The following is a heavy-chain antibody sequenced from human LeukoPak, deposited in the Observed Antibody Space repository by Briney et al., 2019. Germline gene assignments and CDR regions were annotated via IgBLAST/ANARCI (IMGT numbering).Heavy chain of an antibody. V-gene: IGHV3-74*01. CDR3: ARDLGGPNSYFYYGMDV. Sequence: GGSLRLSCAASGFTFSSYWMHWVRQAPGKGLVWVSRIITDGSSTTYADSVKGRFTISRDNAENSLYLQMTNLRGEDTAVYYCARDLGGPNSYFYYGMDVWGQGTTVTVSS. CDR2: IITDGSST. J-gene: IGHJ6*02. CDR1: GFTFSSYW. D-gene: IGHD3-16*01.